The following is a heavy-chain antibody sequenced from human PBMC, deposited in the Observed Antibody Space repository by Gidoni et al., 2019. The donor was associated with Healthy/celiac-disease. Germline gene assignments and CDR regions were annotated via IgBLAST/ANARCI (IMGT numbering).Heavy chain of an antibody. CDR1: GGSISSSNW. CDR3: ARESTLYYDFWSGYQPAYNWFDP. J-gene: IGHJ5*02. V-gene: IGHV4-4*02. D-gene: IGHD3-3*01. CDR2: IYHSGST. Sequence: QVQLQESGPGLVKPSGTLSLTCAVSGGSISSSNWWSWVRQPPGKGLEWIGEIYHSGSTNYNPSLKSRVTISVDKSKNQFSLKLSSVTAADTAVYYCARESTLYYDFWSGYQPAYNWFDPWGQGTLVTVSS.